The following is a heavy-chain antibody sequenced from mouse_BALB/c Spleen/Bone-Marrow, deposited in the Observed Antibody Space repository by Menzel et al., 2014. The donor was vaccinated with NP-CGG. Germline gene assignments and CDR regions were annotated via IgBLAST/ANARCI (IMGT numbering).Heavy chain of an antibody. J-gene: IGHJ1*01. D-gene: IGHD1-1*01. Sequence: EVQLQESGPGLVKPSQSLSLTCTVTGYSITSDYAWNWIRQFPGNKLEWVGYISYSDITSYNPSLKSRISITRDTSKNQFFLQLNSVTPEDTATYYCARSAGSSRYWYFDVWGAGTTVTVSS. CDR2: ISYSDIT. CDR1: GYSITSDYA. CDR3: ARSAGSSRYWYFDV. V-gene: IGHV3-2*02.